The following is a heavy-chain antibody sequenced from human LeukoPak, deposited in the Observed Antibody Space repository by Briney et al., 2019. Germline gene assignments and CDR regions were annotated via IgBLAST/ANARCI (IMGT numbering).Heavy chain of an antibody. V-gene: IGHV3-30*02. CDR1: GFTFSSYG. Sequence: GGSLRLSCAASGFTFSSYGMHWVRQAPGKGLEWVAFIRYDGSNKYYADSVKGRFTISRDNSKNTLYLQMNSLKTEDTAVYYCTTETYYYDSSGYYYFDYWGQGTLVTVSS. J-gene: IGHJ4*02. D-gene: IGHD3-22*01. CDR2: IRYDGSNK. CDR3: TTETYYYDSSGYYYFDY.